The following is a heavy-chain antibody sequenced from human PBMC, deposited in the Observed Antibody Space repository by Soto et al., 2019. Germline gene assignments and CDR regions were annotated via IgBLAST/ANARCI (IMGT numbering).Heavy chain of an antibody. D-gene: IGHD6-13*01. CDR1: GYTFASFY. CDR2: INPSGGST. J-gene: IGHJ4*02. Sequence: ASVKVSGKASGYTFASFYMHWVRQAPGQGLEWMGIINPSGGSTTYAQKFQVRVTMTRDTSTSTVYMELSSLRSEDTAVYYCARDTSSNWYDFDYWGQGTRVTVSS. V-gene: IGHV1-46*01. CDR3: ARDTSSNWYDFDY.